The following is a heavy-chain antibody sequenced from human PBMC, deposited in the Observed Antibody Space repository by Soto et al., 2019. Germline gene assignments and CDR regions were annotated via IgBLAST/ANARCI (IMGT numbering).Heavy chain of an antibody. Sequence: QVQLQESGTGLVKPSQTLSLTCTVSGGSISSGDYYWSWIRQPPGKGLEWIGYIYSSGSTYYNPSLKSRVTISVDTSQHQFSLKLSFVIAADTAVYYCARVGVVVVAALDYWGQGTLVTVSS. CDR3: ARVGVVVVAALDY. V-gene: IGHV4-30-4*01. J-gene: IGHJ4*02. CDR1: GGSISSGDYY. CDR2: IYSSGST. D-gene: IGHD2-15*01.